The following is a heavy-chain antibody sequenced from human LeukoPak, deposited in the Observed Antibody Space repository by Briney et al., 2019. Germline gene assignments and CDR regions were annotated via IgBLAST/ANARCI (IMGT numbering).Heavy chain of an antibody. J-gene: IGHJ4*02. Sequence: SETLSLTCAVYGGSFSGYYWSWIRQPPGKGLEWIGEINHSGSTNYNPSLKSRVTISVDTSKNQFSLKLSSVTAADTAVYYCARSGPYYYGSGSFDYWGQGTLVTVSS. CDR3: ARSGPYYYGSGSFDY. D-gene: IGHD3-10*01. CDR2: INHSGST. CDR1: GGSFSGYY. V-gene: IGHV4-34*01.